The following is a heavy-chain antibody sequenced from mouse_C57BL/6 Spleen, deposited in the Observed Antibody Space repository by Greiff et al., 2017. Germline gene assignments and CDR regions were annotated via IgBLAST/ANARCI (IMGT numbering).Heavy chain of an antibody. Sequence: EVQLVESGGGLVQPGGSLSLSCAASGFTFTDYYMSWVRQPPGKALEWLGFIRNKDNGYTTEYSASVKGRFTISRDNSQSILYLQMNALRAEDSATYYCARYDWAFDDWGQGTTRTVSS. D-gene: IGHD4-1*01. V-gene: IGHV7-3*01. CDR3: ARYDWAFDD. J-gene: IGHJ2*01. CDR2: IRNKDNGYTT. CDR1: GFTFTDYY.